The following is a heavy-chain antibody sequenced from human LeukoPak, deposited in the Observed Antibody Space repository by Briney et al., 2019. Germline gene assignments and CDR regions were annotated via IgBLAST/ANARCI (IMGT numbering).Heavy chain of an antibody. CDR2: ISYDGSNK. CDR3: AGDPSYYDSSGYYY. Sequence: GGSLRLSCAASGFTFSSYAMHWVRQAPGKGLEWVAVISYDGSNKYYADSVKGRFTISRDNSKNTLYLQMNSLRAEDTAVYYCAGDPSYYDSSGYYYWGQGTLVTVSS. V-gene: IGHV3-30*04. D-gene: IGHD3-22*01. J-gene: IGHJ4*02. CDR1: GFTFSSYA.